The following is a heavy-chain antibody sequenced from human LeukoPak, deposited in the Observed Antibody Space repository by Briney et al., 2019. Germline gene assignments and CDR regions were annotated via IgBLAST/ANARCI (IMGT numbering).Heavy chain of an antibody. Sequence: GTSLRLSCAASGFTFSSYAMHWVRQAPGKWLEWVSIISSGGVYDYYADSVKGRFTISRDNSKNTLYLQLNSLTTEDTAVYYCARDSTYYYDSGSSGPHYFDNWGQGTLVTVSS. CDR3: ARDSTYYYDSGSSGPHYFDN. V-gene: IGHV3-30*01. J-gene: IGHJ4*02. D-gene: IGHD3-10*01. CDR1: GFTFSSYA. CDR2: ISSGGVYD.